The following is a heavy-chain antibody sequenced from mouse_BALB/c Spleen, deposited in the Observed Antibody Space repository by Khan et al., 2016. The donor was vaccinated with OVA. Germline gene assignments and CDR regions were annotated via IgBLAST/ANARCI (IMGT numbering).Heavy chain of an antibody. J-gene: IGHJ4*01. D-gene: IGHD2-10*01. CDR2: IWGDGST. Sequence: QVQLKQSGPGLVAPSQSLSITCTISGFSLTNYGVHWVRRPPGKGLDWRLVIWGDGSTTYNSALKSRLTITKDNSKSQVFLKMTSLQTDDTAIYFCARQPYYHYNVMDYWGQGTSVTVSS. CDR1: GFSLTNYG. V-gene: IGHV2-6-1*01. CDR3: ARQPYYHYNVMDY.